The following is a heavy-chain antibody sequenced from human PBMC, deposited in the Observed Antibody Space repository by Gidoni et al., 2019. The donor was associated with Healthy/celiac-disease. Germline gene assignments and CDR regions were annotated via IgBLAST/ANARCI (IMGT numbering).Heavy chain of an antibody. CDR3: AGVNDGYLWDGYFDY. V-gene: IGHV4-39*01. D-gene: IGHD5-18*01. CDR2: IYYSGST. J-gene: IGHJ4*02. CDR1: GASISSSSYY. Sequence: QLQLQESGPGLVKPSETLSLTCTVSGASISSSSYYWGWIRQPPGKGLEWIGSIYYSGSTYYNPSLKSRVTISVDTSKNQFSLKLSSVTAADTAVYYCAGVNDGYLWDGYFDYWGQGTLVTVSS.